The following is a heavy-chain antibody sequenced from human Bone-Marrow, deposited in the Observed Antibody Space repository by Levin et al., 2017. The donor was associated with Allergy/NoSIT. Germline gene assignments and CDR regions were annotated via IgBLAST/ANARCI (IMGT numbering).Heavy chain of an antibody. Sequence: LSLPCAASGFTFRIYAMSWVRQAPGKGLEWVSGLNGGGDSTYYADSVKGRFTISRDNSKNTLYLQMNRLRAEDTAIYYCAKAQCSSTSCPLDYWGQGTLVTVSS. V-gene: IGHV3-23*01. CDR1: GFTFRIYA. CDR3: AKAQCSSTSCPLDY. CDR2: LNGGGDST. J-gene: IGHJ4*02. D-gene: IGHD2-2*01.